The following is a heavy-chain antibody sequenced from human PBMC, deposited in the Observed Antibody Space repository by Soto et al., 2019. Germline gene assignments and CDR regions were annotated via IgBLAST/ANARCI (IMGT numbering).Heavy chain of an antibody. V-gene: IGHV3-30*18. CDR2: ISYDGSNK. J-gene: IGHJ4*02. CDR1: GFTFSSYG. Sequence: VGSLRLSCAASGFTFSSYGMHWVRQAPGKGLEWVAVISYDGSNKYYADSVKGRFTISRDNSKNTLYLQMNSLRAEDKAVYYWAKNRSPSSIAVALFDPGGQGT. D-gene: IGHD6-19*01. CDR3: AKNRSPSSIAVALFDP.